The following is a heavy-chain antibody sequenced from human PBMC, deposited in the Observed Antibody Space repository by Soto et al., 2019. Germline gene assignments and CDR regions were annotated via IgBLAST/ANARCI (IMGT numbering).Heavy chain of an antibody. Sequence: SVKVSCKASGGTFSSYAISWVRQAPGQGLEWMGGIIPIFGTANYAQKFQGRVTITADESTSTAYMELSSLRSEDTAVYYCARVRDGYKDDAFDIWGQGTMVTV. V-gene: IGHV1-69*13. CDR1: GGTFSSYA. CDR3: ARVRDGYKDDAFDI. J-gene: IGHJ3*02. D-gene: IGHD5-12*01. CDR2: IIPIFGTA.